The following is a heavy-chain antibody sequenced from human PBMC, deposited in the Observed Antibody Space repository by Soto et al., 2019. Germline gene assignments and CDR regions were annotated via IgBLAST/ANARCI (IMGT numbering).Heavy chain of an antibody. V-gene: IGHV5-10-1*01. CDR1: GYTFTTFW. CDR3: SRLFCSTTTCECWFDP. Sequence: GESLKISCTGFGYTFTTFWISWVRQMPGKGLEWMGRIDPRDSYVNYSPSFQGHVTISLDKSISTAYLQWGSLKASDTAMYYCSRLFCSTTTCECWFDPWGQGTLVTVSS. J-gene: IGHJ5*02. D-gene: IGHD2-2*01. CDR2: IDPRDSYV.